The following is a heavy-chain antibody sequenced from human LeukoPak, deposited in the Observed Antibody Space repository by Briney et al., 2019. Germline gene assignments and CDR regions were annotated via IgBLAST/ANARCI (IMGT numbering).Heavy chain of an antibody. V-gene: IGHV3-23*01. Sequence: GGSLRLSCAASGFTFSSYAMSWVRQAPGKGLEWVSAISGSGGSTYYADSVKGRFTISRDSSKNTLYLQMNSLRAEDTAVYYCARHGDFWSGYYTIWGQGTMVTVSS. CDR2: ISGSGGST. CDR3: ARHGDFWSGYYTI. CDR1: GFTFSSYA. D-gene: IGHD3-3*01. J-gene: IGHJ3*02.